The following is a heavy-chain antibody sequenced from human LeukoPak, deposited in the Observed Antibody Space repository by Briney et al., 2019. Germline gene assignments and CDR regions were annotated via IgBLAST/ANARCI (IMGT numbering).Heavy chain of an antibody. CDR3: ARGLTDYGGTHFGY. CDR2: FDPEDGET. V-gene: IGHV1-24*01. CDR1: GYTLTELS. Sequence: ASVKVSCKVSGYTLTELSMHWVRPAPGKGLEWVGGFDPEDGETIYAQKFQGRVTMTEDTSTDTGYMELSSLRSEDTAVYYCARGLTDYGGTHFGYWGQGTLVTVPS. J-gene: IGHJ4*02. D-gene: IGHD4-23*01.